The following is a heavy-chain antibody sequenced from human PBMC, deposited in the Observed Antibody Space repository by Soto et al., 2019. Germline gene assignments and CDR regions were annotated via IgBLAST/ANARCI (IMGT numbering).Heavy chain of an antibody. V-gene: IGHV4-31*03. CDR1: DGSFNTSGFF. D-gene: IGHD3-10*01. Sequence: QVQLEESGPGLVKPSQTLSLTCSVSDGSFNTSGFFWNWIRQHPGKGLEWIGYIYNTGSAFYNPSLKSRVDLSVDTSNNHFSLRLHSLTVADTAVYFCARGVVVTGNFDSWGHGTLVTVSS. CDR3: ARGVVVTGNFDS. CDR2: IYNTGSA. J-gene: IGHJ4*01.